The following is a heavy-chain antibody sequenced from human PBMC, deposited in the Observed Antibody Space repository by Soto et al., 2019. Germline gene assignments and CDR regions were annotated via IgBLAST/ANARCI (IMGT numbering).Heavy chain of an antibody. J-gene: IGHJ4*02. CDR3: ARDRRRIAAAGSDY. D-gene: IGHD6-13*01. V-gene: IGHV3-7*01. Sequence: GGSLRLSCAASGFTFSSYWMSWVRQAPGKGLEWVANIKQDGSEKYYVDSGKGRFNISRDNAKNSLYLQMNSLRAEDTAVYYCARDRRRIAAAGSDYWGQGTLVTVSS. CDR1: GFTFSSYW. CDR2: IKQDGSEK.